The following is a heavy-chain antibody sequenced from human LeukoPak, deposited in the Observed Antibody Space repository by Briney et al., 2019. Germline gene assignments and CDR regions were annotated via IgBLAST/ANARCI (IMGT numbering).Heavy chain of an antibody. Sequence: SETLSLTCTVSGRSISSYYWSWIRQPPGKGLEWIGYIYYSGSTNYNPSLKSRATISVDTSKNQFSLKLSSVTAADTAVYYCAREKAEFDPWGQGTLVTVSS. D-gene: IGHD1-14*01. CDR3: AREKAEFDP. V-gene: IGHV4-59*01. CDR2: IYYSGST. J-gene: IGHJ5*02. CDR1: GRSISSYY.